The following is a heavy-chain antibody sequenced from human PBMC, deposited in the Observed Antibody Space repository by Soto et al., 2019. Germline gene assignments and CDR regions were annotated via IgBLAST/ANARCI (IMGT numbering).Heavy chain of an antibody. V-gene: IGHV1-69*02. CDR2: VVPILGIA. CDR1: GGTFSSYT. J-gene: IGHJ6*03. Sequence: SVKVSCKASGGTFSSYTISWVRQAPGQGLERMGRVVPILGIANYAQKFQGRVTITADKSTSTAYMELSSLRSEDTAVYYCARGGITMVRGANPRTQDYYYYYMDVWGKGTTVTVSS. D-gene: IGHD3-10*01. CDR3: ARGGITMVRGANPRTQDYYYYYMDV.